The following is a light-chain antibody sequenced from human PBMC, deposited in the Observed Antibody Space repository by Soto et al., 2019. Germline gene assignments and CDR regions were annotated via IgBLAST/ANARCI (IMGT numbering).Light chain of an antibody. CDR3: QQYVSSPST. Sequence: EIVLTQSPGTLSLSPGERATLSCRASQSVYSSSLAWYQQKPGQAPRLLIYGVSIRATGIPDRFSGSGSGTDFTLTISRLVHEDFAVYYCQQYVSSPSTFGQGTKVEIK. CDR2: GVS. CDR1: QSVYSSS. J-gene: IGKJ2*01. V-gene: IGKV3-20*01.